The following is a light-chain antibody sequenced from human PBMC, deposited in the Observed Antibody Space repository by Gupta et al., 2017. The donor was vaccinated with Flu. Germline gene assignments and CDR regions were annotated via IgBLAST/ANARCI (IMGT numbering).Light chain of an antibody. CDR1: QDISTY. Sequence: DIQMTQSPPSLSASVGDRVTITCQASQDISTYLNWYQQKPGKAPKLLIYDASNLETGVPSRFSGIGSGTDFSLTISSRQHEEIATYYCHQYGNLPPNTFGQGTRLDIK. CDR2: DAS. J-gene: IGKJ5*01. V-gene: IGKV1-33*01. CDR3: HQYGNLPPNT.